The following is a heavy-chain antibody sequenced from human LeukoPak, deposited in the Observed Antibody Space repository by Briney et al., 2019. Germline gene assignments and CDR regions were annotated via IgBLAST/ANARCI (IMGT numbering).Heavy chain of an antibody. CDR3: ARGAGTFSTEGYYYYYYGMDV. CDR1: GYTFTSYG. J-gene: IGHJ6*02. CDR2: ISACNGNT. V-gene: IGHV1-18*01. D-gene: IGHD1-1*01. Sequence: ASVKVSCKASGYTFTSYGISWVRQAPGQGLEWMGWISACNGNTNYAQKLQGRVTMTTDTSTSTAYMELRSLRSDDTAVYYCARGAGTFSTEGYYYYYYGMDVWGQGTTVTVSS.